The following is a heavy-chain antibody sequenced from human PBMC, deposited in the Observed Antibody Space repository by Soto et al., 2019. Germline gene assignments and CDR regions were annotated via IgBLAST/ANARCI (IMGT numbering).Heavy chain of an antibody. CDR2: IYYDGSNK. Sequence: QVQLVESGGGVVQPGRSLRLSCAASGFTFSSYGMHWVRQAPGKGLEWVAVIYYDGSNKYYAHSVKGRFTISRDNSKNTLYLQMNSLRADDTAVFYCARSQYSSSWYPFDYWCQGTLVTVSS. J-gene: IGHJ4*02. D-gene: IGHD6-13*01. CDR1: GFTFSSYG. V-gene: IGHV3-33*01. CDR3: ARSQYSSSWYPFDY.